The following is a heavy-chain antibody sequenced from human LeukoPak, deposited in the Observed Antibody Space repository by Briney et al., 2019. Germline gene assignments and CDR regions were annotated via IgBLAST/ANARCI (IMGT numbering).Heavy chain of an antibody. CDR3: AKVGGGYYYDSSGYLDY. V-gene: IGHV3-30*18. D-gene: IGHD3-22*01. CDR2: ISYDGSNK. Sequence: GGSLRLSCAASGFTFSSYGMHWVRQAPGKGLEWVAVISYDGSNKYYADSVKGRFTISRDNSKNTLYLQMNSLRAEDTAVYYCAKVGGGYYYDSSGYLDYWGQGTLVTVSS. J-gene: IGHJ4*02. CDR1: GFTFSSYG.